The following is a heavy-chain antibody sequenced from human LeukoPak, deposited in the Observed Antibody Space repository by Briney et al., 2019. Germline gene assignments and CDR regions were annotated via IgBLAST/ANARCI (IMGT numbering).Heavy chain of an antibody. CDR1: GASISRNNDY. CDR2: ILYNGRT. CDR3: ARHLWFGEVNRLDP. D-gene: IGHD3-10*01. J-gene: IGHJ5*02. V-gene: IGHV4-39*01. Sequence: SETLSLTCSVSGASISRNNDYWGWIRQSPGKGLEWIGSILYNGRTYYNPSLKGRVTISVDTSKNQFSLHLTSMSAADTAVYSCARHLWFGEVNRLDPWGQGTVATVSS.